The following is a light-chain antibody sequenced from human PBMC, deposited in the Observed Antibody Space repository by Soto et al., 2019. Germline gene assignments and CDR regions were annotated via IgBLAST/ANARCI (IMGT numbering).Light chain of an antibody. V-gene: IGKV3-15*01. CDR1: QSVGSN. CDR3: QQYNNWPSWT. CDR2: GAS. J-gene: IGKJ1*01. Sequence: EIVMTQSPATLSVSPGERATLSCRASQSVGSNLAWYQQKPGQAPRLLIYGASTGATGIPARFSGSGSGTEFTLAISSLQSVDFAVYYCQQYNNWPSWTFGQGTKVEIK.